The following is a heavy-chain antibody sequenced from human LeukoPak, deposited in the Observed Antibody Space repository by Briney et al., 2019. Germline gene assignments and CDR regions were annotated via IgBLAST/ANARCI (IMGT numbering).Heavy chain of an antibody. J-gene: IGHJ4*02. CDR3: ARQIASDGTAGCDL. Sequence: SETLSLTCTVSGGSISSYYWSWIRQPAGKGLEWIGRIYSTGSTNYNPSLKSRVTMSVDTSKNQFFLRLRSVTGADTVVYYCARQIASDGTAGCDLWGKGALVSV. D-gene: IGHD6-13*01. CDR1: GGSISSYY. CDR2: IYSTGST. V-gene: IGHV4-4*07.